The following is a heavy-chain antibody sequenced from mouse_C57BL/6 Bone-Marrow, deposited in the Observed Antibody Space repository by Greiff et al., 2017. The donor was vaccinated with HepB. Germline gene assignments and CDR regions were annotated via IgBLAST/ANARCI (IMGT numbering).Heavy chain of an antibody. CDR2: IDPSDSYT. CDR3: ARFYYERYYAMDY. J-gene: IGHJ4*01. V-gene: IGHV1-69*01. Sequence: VQLQQPGAELVMPGASVKLSCKASGYTFTSYWMHWVKQRPGQGLEWIGEIDPSDSYTNYNQKFKGKSTLTVDKSSSTAYMQLSSLTSEDSAVYYCARFYYERYYAMDYWGQGTSVTVSS. CDR1: GYTFTSYW. D-gene: IGHD2-4*01.